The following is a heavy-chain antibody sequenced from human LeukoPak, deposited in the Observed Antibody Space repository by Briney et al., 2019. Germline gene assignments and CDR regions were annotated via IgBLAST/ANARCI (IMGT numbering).Heavy chain of an antibody. V-gene: IGHV1-69*06. J-gene: IGHJ6*03. Sequence: SVKVSCKASGVTFNNDVITWVRQAPGQGLECMGGIIPMFGTANYAQKVQGRVTITADKSTNTAYMELSSLTSEDTAVYYCARGVAAAGLYYYYYMDVWGKGTTVTISS. CDR3: ARGVAAAGLYYYYYMDV. CDR2: IIPMFGTA. CDR1: GVTFNNDV. D-gene: IGHD6-13*01.